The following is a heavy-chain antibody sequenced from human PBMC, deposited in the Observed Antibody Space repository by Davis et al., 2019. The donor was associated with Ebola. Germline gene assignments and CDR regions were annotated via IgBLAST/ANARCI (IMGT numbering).Heavy chain of an antibody. Sequence: GESLKISCAASGFTVSYNYMSWVRQAPGKGLEWVSIMYSDARTFYADSVEGRFIISRDNAKNSLYLQMNSLRAEDTAVYYCAREVGTKVRGVEYYFDYWGQGTLVTVSS. CDR1: GFTVSYNY. CDR3: AREVGTKVRGVEYYFDY. V-gene: IGHV3-66*01. D-gene: IGHD3-10*01. J-gene: IGHJ4*02. CDR2: MYSDART.